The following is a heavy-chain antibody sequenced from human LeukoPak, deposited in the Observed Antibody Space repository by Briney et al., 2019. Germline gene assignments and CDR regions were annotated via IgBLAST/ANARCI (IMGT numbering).Heavy chain of an antibody. Sequence: ASVKVSCKASGYTFSDYYLHWVRQAPGQGLEWMGWINPNSGGTNYAQKFQGRVTMTRDTSISTAYMELSRLRSDDTAVYYCARDFRYSIGRGNFDYWGQGTLVTVSS. J-gene: IGHJ4*02. D-gene: IGHD6-13*01. CDR2: INPNSGGT. CDR1: GYTFSDYY. CDR3: ARDFRYSIGRGNFDY. V-gene: IGHV1-2*02.